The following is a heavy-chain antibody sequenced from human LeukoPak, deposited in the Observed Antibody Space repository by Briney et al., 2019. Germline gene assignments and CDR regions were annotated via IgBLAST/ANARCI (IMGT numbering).Heavy chain of an antibody. V-gene: IGHV1-18*04. Sequence: ASVKVSCKASGYTFAGYYMHWVRQAPGQGLEWMGWISAYNGNTNYAQKLQGRVTMTTDTSTSTAYMEPRSLRSDDTAVYYCARVVVVVAAKHYYYYYGMDVWGQGTTVTVSS. CDR1: GYTFAGYY. CDR2: ISAYNGNT. J-gene: IGHJ6*02. CDR3: ARVVVVVAAKHYYYYYGMDV. D-gene: IGHD2-15*01.